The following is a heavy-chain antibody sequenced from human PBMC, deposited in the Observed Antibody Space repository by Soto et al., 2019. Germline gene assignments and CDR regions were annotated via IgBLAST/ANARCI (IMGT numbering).Heavy chain of an antibody. Sequence: EVQMVESGGGLVQPGGSLRLSCAASGFTFSTYWMTWVRLAPGRGLERVANIRQDGLEKYYVDSVRGRFSISRDNAKSSLYLQMNSLRFEDTDLYYCARVANRYFDLWGRGTLVTV. CDR2: IRQDGLEK. CDR1: GFTFSTYW. D-gene: IGHD5-12*01. J-gene: IGHJ2*01. CDR3: ARVANRYFDL. V-gene: IGHV3-7*01.